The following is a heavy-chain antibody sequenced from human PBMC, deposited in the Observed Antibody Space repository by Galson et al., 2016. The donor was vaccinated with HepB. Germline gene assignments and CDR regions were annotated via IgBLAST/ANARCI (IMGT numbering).Heavy chain of an antibody. D-gene: IGHD5-12*01. V-gene: IGHV3-48*03. CDR3: VRDDIVAPGEATYYFDL. CDR2: ISKSGSNV. J-gene: IGHJ5*02. CDR1: GFTFNSYE. Sequence: SLRLSCAASGFTFNSYEMNWVRQAPGKGLQWVAFISKSGSNVYYGDSVKGRFTISRDNAESTLYLHMHNLGAEDTAFYFCVRDDIVAPGEATYYFDLWGQGTLVSVSS.